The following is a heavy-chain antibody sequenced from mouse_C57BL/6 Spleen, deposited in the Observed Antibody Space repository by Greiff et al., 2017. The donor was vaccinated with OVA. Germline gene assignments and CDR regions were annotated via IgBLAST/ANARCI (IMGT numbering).Heavy chain of an antibody. V-gene: IGHV7-3*01. Sequence: EVQGVESGGGLVQPGGSLSLSCAASGFTFTDYYMSWVRQPPGKALEWLGFIRNKANGYTTEYSASVKGRFTISRDNSQSILYLQMNALRAEDSATYYCARYAVYDGYYEGYAMDYWGQGTSVTVSS. CDR1: GFTFTDYY. D-gene: IGHD2-3*01. J-gene: IGHJ4*01. CDR2: IRNKANGYTT. CDR3: ARYAVYDGYYEGYAMDY.